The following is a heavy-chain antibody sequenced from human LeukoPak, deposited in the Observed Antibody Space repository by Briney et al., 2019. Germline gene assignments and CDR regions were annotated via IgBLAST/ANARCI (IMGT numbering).Heavy chain of an antibody. J-gene: IGHJ4*02. D-gene: IGHD3-3*01. CDR1: GFTFSGSA. CDR2: IRSKANSYAT. V-gene: IGHV3-73*01. CDR3: TRADDFWSGYYNPYYFDY. Sequence: PGGSLRLSCAASGFTFSGSAMHWVRQASGKGREWVGRIRSKANSYATAYAASVKGRFTISRDDSKNTAYLQMNSLKTEDTAVYYCTRADDFWSGYYNPYYFDYWGQGTLVTVSS.